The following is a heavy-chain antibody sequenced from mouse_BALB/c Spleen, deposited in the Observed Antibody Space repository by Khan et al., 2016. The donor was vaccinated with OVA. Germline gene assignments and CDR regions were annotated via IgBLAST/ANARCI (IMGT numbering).Heavy chain of an antibody. CDR1: GFTFSSYI. D-gene: IGHD2-1*01. Sequence: EVELVESGGGLVQPGGSLKLSCAASGFTFSSYIMSWVRQTPEKRLEWVAYISNGGGSTYYLDTVKGRFTISRDNAKNTLYLQMSSLKSEDTAMDYGARHGNYVSFDYWGQGTTLTVSS. CDR2: ISNGGGST. J-gene: IGHJ2*01. V-gene: IGHV5-12-2*01. CDR3: ARHGNYVSFDY.